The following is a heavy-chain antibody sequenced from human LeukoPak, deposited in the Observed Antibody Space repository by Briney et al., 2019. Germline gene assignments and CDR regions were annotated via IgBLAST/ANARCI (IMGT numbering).Heavy chain of an antibody. J-gene: IGHJ3*02. CDR2: IYPGDSDT. CDR1: GYSFTSYW. V-gene: IGHV5-51*01. Sequence: GESLKISCKGSGYSFTSYWIDWVRQMPGKGLEWMAIIYPGDSDTKYSPSFQDQVTISADKSINTAYLHWRSLKASDTAMYYCARLSMIDTFDIWGLGTVVTVSS. CDR3: ARLSMIDTFDI. D-gene: IGHD3-22*01.